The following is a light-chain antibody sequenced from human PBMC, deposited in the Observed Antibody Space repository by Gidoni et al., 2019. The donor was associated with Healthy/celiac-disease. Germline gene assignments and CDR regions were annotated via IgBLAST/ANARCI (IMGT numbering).Light chain of an antibody. CDR3: QQYNNWPLT. CDR1: QSVSSN. J-gene: IGKJ4*01. CDR2: GAS. V-gene: IGKV3-15*01. Sequence: EIVMTQSPATLSVSPGERATLPCRASQSVSSNFAWYQQKPGQAPRLLIYGASTRDTGIPASFSGSGSGTDFTLTISSLQSEDCAVYYCQQYNNWPLTFGGGTKVEIK.